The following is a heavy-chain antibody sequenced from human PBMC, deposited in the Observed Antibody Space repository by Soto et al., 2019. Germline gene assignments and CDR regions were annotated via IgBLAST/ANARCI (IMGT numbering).Heavy chain of an antibody. CDR3: ARELGVVVPAAISWFDP. CDR2: IYTSGST. D-gene: IGHD2-2*01. V-gene: IGHV4-4*07. J-gene: IGHJ5*02. Sequence: QVQLQESGPGLVKPSETLSLTCTVSGGSISSYYWSWIRQPAGKGLEWIGRIYTSGSTNYNPSLKSRVTMSVDTSKNQFSRKLSSVTAADTAVYYCARELGVVVPAAISWFDPWGQGTLVTVSS. CDR1: GGSISSYY.